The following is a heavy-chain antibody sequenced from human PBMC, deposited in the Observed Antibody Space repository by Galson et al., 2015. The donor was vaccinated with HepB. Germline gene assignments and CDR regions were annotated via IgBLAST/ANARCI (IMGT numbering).Heavy chain of an antibody. CDR2: IWYDDTYK. CDR3: ARDGGRGYTNGYFDY. V-gene: IGHV3-33*01. D-gene: IGHD5-18*01. CDR1: GFTFSSHG. Sequence: SLRLSCATSGFTFSSHGMHWVRQAPGKGLEWVAVIWYDDTYKYYTESVKGRFTISRDSAKNTLSLQMNSLGVEDTAVYYCARDGGRGYTNGYFDYWGRGTLVTVSS. J-gene: IGHJ4*02.